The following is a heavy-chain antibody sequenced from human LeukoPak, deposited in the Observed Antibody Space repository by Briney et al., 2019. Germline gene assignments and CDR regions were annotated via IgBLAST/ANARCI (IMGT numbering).Heavy chain of an antibody. CDR3: ARGYSNYVGYFDY. D-gene: IGHD4-11*01. CDR1: GGTFSSYT. Sequence: SVKVSCKASGGTFSSYTISWVRQAPGQGLEWMGRIIPIRGIANYAQKFQGRVTITADKSTSTAYMELSSLRSEDTAVYYCARGYSNYVGYFDYWGQGTLVTVSS. CDR2: IIPIRGIA. V-gene: IGHV1-69*02. J-gene: IGHJ4*02.